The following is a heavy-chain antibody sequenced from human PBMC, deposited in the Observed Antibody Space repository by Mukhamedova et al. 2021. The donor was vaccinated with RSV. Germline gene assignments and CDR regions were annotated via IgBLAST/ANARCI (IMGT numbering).Heavy chain of an antibody. CDR3: SRGPTYILFAP. V-gene: IGHV1-18*01. D-gene: IGHD3-3*02. J-gene: IGHJ5*02. CDR1: SYG. CDR2: ISPNNCAT. Sequence: SYGITWVRQAPGQGLEWMGWISPNNCATNLAQKFQGRLTMTTDTSTTTAYMELRSLKSYDTAIYSCSRGPTYILFAPLVPGTLV.